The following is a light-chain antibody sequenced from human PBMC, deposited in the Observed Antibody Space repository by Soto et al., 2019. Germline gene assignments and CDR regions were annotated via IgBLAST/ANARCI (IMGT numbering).Light chain of an antibody. Sequence: DIQLTQSPFPASPSVGDRVTITWRASQSISSWLAWYQQKPGKAPKLLIYKASTLKSGVPSRFSGSGSGTEFTLTISSLQPDDFATYYCQNYNSYSEACGQGNTGDIK. CDR2: KAS. CDR3: QNYNSYSEA. CDR1: QSISSW. J-gene: IGKJ1*01. V-gene: IGKV1-5*03.